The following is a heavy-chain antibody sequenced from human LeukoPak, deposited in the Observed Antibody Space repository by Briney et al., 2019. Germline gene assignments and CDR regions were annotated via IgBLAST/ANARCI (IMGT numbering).Heavy chain of an antibody. J-gene: IGHJ5*02. CDR2: INPNSGGT. CDR1: GYTFTGYY. Sequence: ASVKVSCKASGYTFTGYYMHWVRQAPGQGLEWMGWINPNSGGTNYAQKFQGRVTMTRDTSISAAYMELSRLRSDDTAVYYCARGPPLKDNWFDPWGQGTLVTVSS. CDR3: ARGPPLKDNWFDP. V-gene: IGHV1-2*02.